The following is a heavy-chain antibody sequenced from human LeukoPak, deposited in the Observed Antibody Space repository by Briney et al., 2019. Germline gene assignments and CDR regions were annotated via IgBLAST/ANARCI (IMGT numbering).Heavy chain of an antibody. CDR3: ARGQRWQAFDV. CDR1: RGTFISDE. Sequence: SVKVSCKASRGTFISDEIHWVRQAPGQGPEWLGRIIPLVETPNYSQSFQGRVTITADKSTRTAYMGLGSLKFEDTAIYYCARGQRWQAFDVWGQGTMVTVSS. V-gene: IGHV1-69*04. CDR2: IIPLVETP. J-gene: IGHJ3*01. D-gene: IGHD2-15*01.